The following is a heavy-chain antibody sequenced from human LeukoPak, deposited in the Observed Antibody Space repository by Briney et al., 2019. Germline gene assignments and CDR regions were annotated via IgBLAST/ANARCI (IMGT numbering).Heavy chain of an antibody. CDR3: ARGAPSTQTRMNWFDP. Sequence: SETLSLTCAVYGGSFGGYYWSWIRQPPGKGLEWIGEINHSGSTNYNPSLKSRVTISVDTSKNQFSLKLSSVTAADTAVYYCARGAPSTQTRMNWFDPWGQGTLVTVSS. D-gene: IGHD2/OR15-2a*01. J-gene: IGHJ5*02. CDR2: INHSGST. CDR1: GGSFGGYY. V-gene: IGHV4-34*01.